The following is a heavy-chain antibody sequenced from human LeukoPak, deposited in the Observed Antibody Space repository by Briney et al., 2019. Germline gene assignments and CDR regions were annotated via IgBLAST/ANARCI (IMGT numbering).Heavy chain of an antibody. J-gene: IGHJ4*02. CDR3: ARYGRYSNLDY. Sequence: GGSLRLSCAASGFTFSSYSMNWVRQAPGKGLEWVSSISSSSYIYYADSVKGRFTISRDNAKNSLYLQMNSLRAEDTAVYYCARYGRYSNLDYWGQGTLVTVSS. CDR1: GFTFSSYS. V-gene: IGHV3-21*01. D-gene: IGHD4-11*01. CDR2: ISSSSYI.